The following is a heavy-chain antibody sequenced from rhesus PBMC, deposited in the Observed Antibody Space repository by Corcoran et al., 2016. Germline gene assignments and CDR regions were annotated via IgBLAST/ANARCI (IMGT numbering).Heavy chain of an antibody. D-gene: IGHD2-2*01. CDR2: INGNSGIT. J-gene: IGHJ4*01. CDR1: GGSFSSYW. Sequence: QVQLQESGPGLVKPSETLSLTCAVFGGSFSSYWWSWIRQPPGKGLEWNGEINGNSGITNANPSLKSRVTISKDASKNPFSLKLTSVTAADTAVYYCARYCTTGGCFGYWGQGVLVTVSS. V-gene: IGHV4-80*01. CDR3: ARYCTTGGCFGY.